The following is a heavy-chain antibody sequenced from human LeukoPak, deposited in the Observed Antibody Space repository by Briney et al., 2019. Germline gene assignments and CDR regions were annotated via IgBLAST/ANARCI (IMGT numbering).Heavy chain of an antibody. D-gene: IGHD6-19*01. CDR3: ARGKVVAGTPGQNSWDH. Sequence: SETLSLTCTVSGGSISNYYWNWIRQPAGKGLEWIGRIYTSGTTNYNPSLKSRVSMSVDTSKNQFSLKLSSVAAADTAVYYCARGKVVAGTPGQNSWDHWGQGTLVTVSS. V-gene: IGHV4-4*07. CDR1: GGSISNYY. CDR2: IYTSGTT. J-gene: IGHJ4*02.